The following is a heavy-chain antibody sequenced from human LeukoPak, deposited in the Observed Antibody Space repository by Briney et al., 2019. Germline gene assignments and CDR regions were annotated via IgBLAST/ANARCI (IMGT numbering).Heavy chain of an antibody. CDR3: ARVSTGWYHYFDS. V-gene: IGHV4-4*07. CDR1: GGSIDSFY. CDR2: IYTSGST. Sequence: SETQSLTCTVSGGSIDSFYWSWLRQSAGKGLEWIGRIYTSGSTNYNPSLMSRVSMSIDTSKKQFSLRLSSVTAADTAVYYCARVSTGWYHYFDSWGQGILVTVSS. D-gene: IGHD6-19*01. J-gene: IGHJ4*02.